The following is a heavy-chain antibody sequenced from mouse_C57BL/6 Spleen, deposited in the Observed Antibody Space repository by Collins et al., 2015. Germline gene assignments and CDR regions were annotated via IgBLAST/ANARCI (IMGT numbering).Heavy chain of an antibody. J-gene: IGHJ3*01. CDR2: IWRGGST. V-gene: IGHV2-5*01. D-gene: IGHD1-1*01. CDR1: GFSLTSYG. CDR3: AIQYSSSYGFAY. Sequence: QVQLKQSGPGLVQPSQSLSITCTVSGFSLTSYGVHWVRQSPGKGLEWLGVIWRGGSTDYNAAFMSRLNITKDNSKSQVFFKMNSLQADDTAIYYCAIQYSSSYGFAYWGQGTLVTVSA.